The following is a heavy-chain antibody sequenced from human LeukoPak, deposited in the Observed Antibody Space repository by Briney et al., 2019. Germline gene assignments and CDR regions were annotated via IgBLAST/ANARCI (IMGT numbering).Heavy chain of an antibody. V-gene: IGHV3-23*01. D-gene: IGHD1-26*01. Sequence: GGSLKLSCAASGFTFSSYAMSWVRQAPGKGLEWVSAVSGSGGSTYYADSVKGRFTISRDNSKNTLYLQMNSLRAEDTAVYYCAKDVGGLSGYHYYMDVWGKGTTVTVSS. CDR3: AKDVGGLSGYHYYMDV. CDR1: GFTFSSYA. CDR2: VSGSGGST. J-gene: IGHJ6*03.